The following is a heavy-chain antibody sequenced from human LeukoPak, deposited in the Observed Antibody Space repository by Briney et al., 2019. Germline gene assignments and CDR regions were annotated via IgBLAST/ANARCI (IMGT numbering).Heavy chain of an antibody. J-gene: IGHJ4*02. CDR1: GYTFTGFT. CDR3: ARDLAGPYYYDSSGVDY. CDR2: INPNSGGT. V-gene: IGHV1-2*06. D-gene: IGHD3-22*01. Sequence: ASVKVSCKASGYTFTGFTIHWVRQAPGQGLEWMGRINPNSGGTNYAQKFQGRVTMTRDTSISTAYMELSRLRSDDTAVYYCARDLAGPYYYDSSGVDYWGQGTLVTVSS.